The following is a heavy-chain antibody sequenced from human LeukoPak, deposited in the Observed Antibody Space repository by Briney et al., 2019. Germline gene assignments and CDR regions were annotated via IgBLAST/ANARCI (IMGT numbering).Heavy chain of an antibody. D-gene: IGHD3-16*01. CDR3: ARGQLVLFGGVTLDY. Sequence: GGSLRLSCAASGFTFSSSAMSWVRQAPGKGLEWVSAISNNGGYTYYADSVQGRFTISRDNSKSTLCLQMNSLRAEDTAVYYCARGQLVLFGGVTLDYWGQGTLVTVSS. J-gene: IGHJ4*02. CDR2: ISNNGGYT. CDR1: GFTFSSSA. V-gene: IGHV3-23*01.